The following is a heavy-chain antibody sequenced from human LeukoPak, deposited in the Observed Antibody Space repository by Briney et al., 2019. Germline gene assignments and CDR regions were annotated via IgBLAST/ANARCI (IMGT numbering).Heavy chain of an antibody. CDR2: IYYRGST. D-gene: IGHD4-23*01. CDR1: GGSISSYY. V-gene: IGHV4-59*01. CDR3: ARGNYGGNAGDAFDI. J-gene: IGHJ3*02. Sequence: PSETLSPTCTVSGGSISSYYWSWIRQPPGKGLEWIDFIYYRGSTNYNPSLKSRVTISVDTSKNKFSLKLSSVTAADTAVYYCARGNYGGNAGDAFDIWGPGTLVTVSS.